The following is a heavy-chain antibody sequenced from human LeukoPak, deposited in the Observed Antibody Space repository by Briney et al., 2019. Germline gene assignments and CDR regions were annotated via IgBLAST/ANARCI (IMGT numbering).Heavy chain of an antibody. CDR3: ARDQGGYYYDSSGLDI. D-gene: IGHD3-22*01. J-gene: IGHJ3*02. CDR1: GFTFSSYA. V-gene: IGHV3-23*01. Sequence: GGSLRLSCAASGFTFSSYAMSWVRQAPGKGLEWVSAISGSGGSTYYADSVKGRFTISRDNAKNSLYLQMNSLRDEDTAVYYCARDQGGYYYDSSGLDIWGQGTMVTVSS. CDR2: ISGSGGST.